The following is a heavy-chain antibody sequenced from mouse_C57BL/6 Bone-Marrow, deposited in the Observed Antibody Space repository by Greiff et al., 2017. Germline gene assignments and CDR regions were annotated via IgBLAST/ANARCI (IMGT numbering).Heavy chain of an antibody. Sequence: EVKLMESEGGLVQPGSSMKLSCTASGFTFSDYYMAWVRQVPEKGLEWVANINYDGSSTYYLDSLKGRFIISRDNAKNILYLQMSSLKSEDTATYYCAREGCYYAMDYWGQGTSVTVSS. D-gene: IGHD3-3*01. CDR2: INYDGSST. CDR3: AREGCYYAMDY. J-gene: IGHJ4*01. V-gene: IGHV5-16*01. CDR1: GFTFSDYY.